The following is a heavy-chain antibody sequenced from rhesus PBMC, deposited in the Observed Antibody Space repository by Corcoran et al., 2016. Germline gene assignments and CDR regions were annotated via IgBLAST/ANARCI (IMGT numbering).Heavy chain of an antibody. CDR2: INGYSGST. J-gene: IGHJ5-1*01. CDR1: GGSFSSYW. V-gene: IGHV4-80*01. Sequence: QVQLQESGPGLVKPSETLSLTCAVFGGSFSSYWWNWIRQPPGKVLEWIGEINGYSGSTNYNPSLQSRVTISMDVSKNQFSLRLTSVTAADTAVYYCTSPVRYRFDVWGPGVLVSVSS. CDR3: TSPVRYRFDV. D-gene: IGHD3-9*01.